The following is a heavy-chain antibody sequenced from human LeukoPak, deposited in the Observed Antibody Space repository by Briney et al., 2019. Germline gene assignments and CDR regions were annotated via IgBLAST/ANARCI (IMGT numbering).Heavy chain of an antibody. CDR1: GITFRNYG. J-gene: IGHJ4*02. CDR2: IWYDGSKK. D-gene: IGHD3-10*01. V-gene: IGHV3-33*03. CDR3: ASVNYGSGSYYSDY. Sequence: PGRSLRLSCAASGITFRNYGMHWVRQAPGKGLEWVAVIWYDGSKKYYADSAKGRFTISRDNSRNTLYLQMNSLRAEDTAVYYCASVNYGSGSYYSDYWGQGTPVTVSS.